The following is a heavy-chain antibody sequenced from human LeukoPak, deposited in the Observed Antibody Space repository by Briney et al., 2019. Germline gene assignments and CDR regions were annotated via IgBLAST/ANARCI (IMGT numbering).Heavy chain of an antibody. D-gene: IGHD3-10*01. J-gene: IGHJ4*02. V-gene: IGHV3-7*03. CDR2: IKEDGSET. Sequence: GGSLRLSCAASGFTFNTYWMGWVRQAPGKGLEWLGNIKEDGSETYYVDFLKGRITISRDNAKNSLSLQMNSLRVEDTAVYYCARDRGRLTSDYWGQGTLVTVSS. CDR3: ARDRGRLTSDY. CDR1: GFTFNTYW.